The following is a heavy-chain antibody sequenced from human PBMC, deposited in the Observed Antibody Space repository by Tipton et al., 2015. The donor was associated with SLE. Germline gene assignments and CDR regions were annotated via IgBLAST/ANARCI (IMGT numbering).Heavy chain of an antibody. Sequence: TLSLTCTVSGGSISSYYWSWIRQPPGEGLEWIGNIYHSGSTNYNPSVKSRVTISVDTSKNQFSLKLSSVTAADTAVYYCARVVSERYFDYWGQGILVTVSS. D-gene: IGHD5/OR15-5a*01. CDR2: IYHSGST. J-gene: IGHJ4*02. CDR1: GGSISSYY. V-gene: IGHV4-59*01. CDR3: ARVVSERYFDY.